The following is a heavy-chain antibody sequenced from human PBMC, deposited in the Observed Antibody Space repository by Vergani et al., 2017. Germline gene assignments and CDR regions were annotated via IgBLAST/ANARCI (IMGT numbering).Heavy chain of an antibody. J-gene: IGHJ5*02. CDR1: GASIRSSNYY. Sequence: QLQLQESGPGLVKPSATPSLTCSVSGASIRSSNYYWGWIRQPPGKGLEWIASIYYSGSTYYNPSLMSRVTISVDTSKNQFSLKLRSVTAADTAVYFCARHSTVEWLVKLGWIDPWGQGILVTVSS. CDR2: IYYSGST. CDR3: ARHSTVEWLVKLGWIDP. D-gene: IGHD6-19*01. V-gene: IGHV4-39*01.